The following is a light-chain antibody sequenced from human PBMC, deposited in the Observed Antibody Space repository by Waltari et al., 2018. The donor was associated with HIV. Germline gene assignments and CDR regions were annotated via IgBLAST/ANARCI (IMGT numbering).Light chain of an antibody. J-gene: IGKJ1*01. CDR1: QSVSTN. Sequence: EILMTQSPATLSVSPGERVTLSCRASQSVSTNLAWYQQKPGQAPRRLIYGASFTATDIPARFSASGSGTEFTLTINSLQSVDFAVYYCQHYSNWPPWTFGQGTRVEFK. CDR2: GAS. V-gene: IGKV3-15*01. CDR3: QHYSNWPPWT.